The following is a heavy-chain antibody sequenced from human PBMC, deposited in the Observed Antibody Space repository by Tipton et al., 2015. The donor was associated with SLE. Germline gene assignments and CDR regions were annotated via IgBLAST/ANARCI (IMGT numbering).Heavy chain of an antibody. Sequence: SLRLSCAASGFSVSNNYMNWVRQTPGKGLEWVSAISGSGGSTYYADSVKGRFTISRDNSKNTLYLQMNSLRAEDTAVYYCAKVTGVFDYWGQGTLVTVSS. J-gene: IGHJ4*02. CDR2: ISGSGGST. CDR3: AKVTGVFDY. V-gene: IGHV3-23*01. D-gene: IGHD1-14*01. CDR1: GFSVSNNY.